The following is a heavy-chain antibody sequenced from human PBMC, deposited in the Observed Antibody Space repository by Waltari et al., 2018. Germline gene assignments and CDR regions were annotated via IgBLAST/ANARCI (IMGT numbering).Heavy chain of an antibody. Sequence: QVQLVQSGAEVKQPGSSVKVSCKSSGSPFRSVGLHWLRQAPGQGLEWMGKIIPMPGITDYEQKFQGRLRITADRSTTTGYMELRSLGSEDTAIYYCARRVSTKGAFEVWGRGTLVTVSP. J-gene: IGHJ3*01. D-gene: IGHD5-12*01. CDR3: ARRVSTKGAFEV. CDR1: GSPFRSVG. CDR2: IIPMPGIT. V-gene: IGHV1-69*02.